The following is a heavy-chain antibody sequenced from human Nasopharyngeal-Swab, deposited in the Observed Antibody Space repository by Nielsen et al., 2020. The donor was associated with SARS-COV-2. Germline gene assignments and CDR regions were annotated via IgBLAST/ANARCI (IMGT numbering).Heavy chain of an antibody. J-gene: IGHJ4*02. CDR2: IYYTGAT. CDR3: ARRWGYPQYFDL. D-gene: IGHD3-16*01. Sequence: LETLSLTCTVPDDSITSKSYYWGWIRQPPGKGLEWIGSIYYTGATYYNPSLESRVTISVDTSKKQFFLRLRSVTAADTAMYYCARRWGYPQYFDLWGQGTLVTVSS. V-gene: IGHV4-39*01. CDR1: DDSITSKSYY.